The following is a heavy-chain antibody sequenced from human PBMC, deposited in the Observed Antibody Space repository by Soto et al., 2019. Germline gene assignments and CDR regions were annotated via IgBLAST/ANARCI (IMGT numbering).Heavy chain of an antibody. CDR2: ISSSSSTI. J-gene: IGHJ6*03. Sequence: GGSLRLSCAASGFTFSSYSMNWVRHAPGKGQERVSYISSSSSTIYYADSVKGRFTISRDNAKNSLYLPMNSLRAEDTAVNYYAVCGPIRFLEWLPHYYYYMDVWGKGTTVTVSS. D-gene: IGHD3-3*01. CDR3: AVCGPIRFLEWLPHYYYYMDV. V-gene: IGHV3-48*01. CDR1: GFTFSSYS.